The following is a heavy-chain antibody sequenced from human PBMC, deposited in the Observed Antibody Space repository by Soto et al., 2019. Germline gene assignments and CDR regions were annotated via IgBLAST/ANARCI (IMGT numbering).Heavy chain of an antibody. D-gene: IGHD3-22*01. Sequence: PSETLSITCTVSGGSMNTYYWGWFRQPPGKGLEWVGYIYYSGSTTYSPSLKSRVTISVDTSKNQFSLKLNSVTAADTAVYYCARLGGYYQAFDQWGQGSLVTVSS. CDR3: ARLGGYYQAFDQ. J-gene: IGHJ4*02. CDR2: IYYSGST. V-gene: IGHV4-59*08. CDR1: GGSMNTYY.